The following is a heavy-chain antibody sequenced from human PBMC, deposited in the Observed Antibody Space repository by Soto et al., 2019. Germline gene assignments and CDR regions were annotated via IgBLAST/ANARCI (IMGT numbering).Heavy chain of an antibody. J-gene: IGHJ5*02. Sequence: QVQLVESGGGVVQPGRSLRLSCAASGFTFSSYAMHWVRQAPGKGLEWVAVISYDGSNKYYADSVKGRFTISRDNSKYTLYLQMNSLRAEDTAVYYCAGGTIFGVVTRSPNWFDPWGQGTLVTVSS. CDR1: GFTFSSYA. D-gene: IGHD3-3*01. CDR3: AGGTIFGVVTRSPNWFDP. CDR2: ISYDGSNK. V-gene: IGHV3-30-3*01.